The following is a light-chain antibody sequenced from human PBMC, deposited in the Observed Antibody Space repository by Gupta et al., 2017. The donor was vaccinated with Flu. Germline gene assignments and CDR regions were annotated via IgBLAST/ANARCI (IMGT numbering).Light chain of an antibody. CDR1: QDISTY. Sequence: DIQMTQSPSSLSASVGDRVTITCRASQDISTYLNWYQQKPGKAPNLLIYVASNLQSGVPSRFSGSGSGTEFTLIISSLQPEDSATYYCQQSYTTSWTFGQGTKVEVK. J-gene: IGKJ1*01. CDR2: VAS. V-gene: IGKV1-39*01. CDR3: QQSYTTSWT.